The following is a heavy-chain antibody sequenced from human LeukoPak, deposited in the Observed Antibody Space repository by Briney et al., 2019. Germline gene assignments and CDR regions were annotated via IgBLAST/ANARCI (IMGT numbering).Heavy chain of an antibody. D-gene: IGHD1-14*01. V-gene: IGHV3-48*04. Sequence: PGGSLRLSCAGSGFSFSSSIMNWVRQAPGKGLEWIAYISASSGTIYYADSVKGRFTISRDNARNSLYLQMNNLRAEDTAVYYRARDPKPDYWGQGTLVTVSS. CDR1: GFSFSSSI. CDR2: ISASSGTI. J-gene: IGHJ4*02. CDR3: ARDPKPDY.